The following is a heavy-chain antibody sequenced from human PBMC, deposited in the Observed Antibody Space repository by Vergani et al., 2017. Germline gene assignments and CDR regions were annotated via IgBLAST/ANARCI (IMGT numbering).Heavy chain of an antibody. CDR2: ISGSGGST. D-gene: IGHD5-12*01. J-gene: IGHJ6*02. CDR1: GFTFSKYW. V-gene: IGHV3-23*04. Sequence: EVQLVESGGGLVQPGGSLRLSCAASGFTFSKYWMTWVRQAPGKGLEWVSGISGSGGSTYYAGSVKGRFTISRDSSKNTLYLQMNSLSAGDTAVYYCAKANPRNSGYDYLYYYHAMDVWGQGTTVTVSS. CDR3: AKANPRNSGYDYLYYYHAMDV.